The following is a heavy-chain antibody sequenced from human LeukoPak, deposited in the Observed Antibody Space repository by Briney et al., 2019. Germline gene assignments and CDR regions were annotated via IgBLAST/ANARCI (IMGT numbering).Heavy chain of an antibody. CDR3: ARIIEVTARPAPDY. J-gene: IGHJ4*02. CDR2: IYYSGST. V-gene: IGHV4-39*01. D-gene: IGHD2-21*02. Sequence: SETLSLTCTVSGGSISSSSYYWGWIRQPPGKGLEWIGSIYYSGSTYYNPSLKSRVTISVDTSKNQFSLKLSSVTAADTAVYYWARIIEVTARPAPDYWGQGTLVTVSS. CDR1: GGSISSSSYY.